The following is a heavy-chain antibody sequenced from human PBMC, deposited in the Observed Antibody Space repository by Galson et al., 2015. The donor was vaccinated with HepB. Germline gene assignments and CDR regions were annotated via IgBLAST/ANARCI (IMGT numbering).Heavy chain of an antibody. V-gene: IGHV3-7*01. CDR1: GFTFNTYW. CDR2: INRDGSER. J-gene: IGHJ6*02. D-gene: IGHD6-19*01. Sequence: SLRLSCAASGFTFNTYWMSWVRQAPGKGLEWVANINRDGSERYYVDSVKGRFTISRDNAKNSLYLQMNSLRAEDTAVYYCARAVAGTCMDVWGQGTTVTVSS. CDR3: ARAVAGTCMDV.